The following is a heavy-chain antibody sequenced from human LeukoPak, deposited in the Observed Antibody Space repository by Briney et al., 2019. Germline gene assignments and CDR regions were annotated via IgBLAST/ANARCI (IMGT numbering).Heavy chain of an antibody. CDR2: IIPNYGTT. D-gene: IGHD3-10*01. CDR3: ARDRWPVTRIQYYYYMDF. Sequence: SVKVSCKASGYTFTSYYMHWVRQAPGQGLEWMGGIIPNYGTTNYAQRFQGRVTFTADKSTSTVYMELSSLRSEDTAVYYCARDRWPVTRIQYYYYMDFWGKGTTVTVSS. CDR1: GYTFTSYY. J-gene: IGHJ6*03. V-gene: IGHV1-69*06.